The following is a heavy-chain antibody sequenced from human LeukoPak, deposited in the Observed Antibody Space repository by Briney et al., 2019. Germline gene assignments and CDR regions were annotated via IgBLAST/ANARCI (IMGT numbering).Heavy chain of an antibody. V-gene: IGHV3-23*01. CDR3: AKVSGGITMIVVVKTYYFDY. CDR1: GFTFSSYA. D-gene: IGHD3-22*01. J-gene: IGHJ4*02. CDR2: ISGSEGST. Sequence: GGSLRLSCAASGFTFSSYAMSWVRQAPGRGLEWVSAISGSEGSTYYADSVKGRFTISRDNSKNTLYLQMNSLRAEDTAVYYCAKVSGGITMIVVVKTYYFDYWGQGTLVTVSS.